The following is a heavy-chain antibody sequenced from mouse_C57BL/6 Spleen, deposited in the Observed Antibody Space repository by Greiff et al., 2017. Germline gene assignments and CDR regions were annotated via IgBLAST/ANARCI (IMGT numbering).Heavy chain of an antibody. D-gene: IGHD5-2*01. CDR3: ARENTGDYCDY. Sequence: VQLQESGAELVRPGASVKLSCKASGYTFTDYYINWVKQRPGQGLEWIARIYPGSGNTYYNEKFKGRATLTAEKSSSTAYMQISSLTSEDSAVYVCARENTGDYCDYWGQGTTLTVSS. CDR1: GYTFTDYY. J-gene: IGHJ2*01. CDR2: IYPGSGNT. V-gene: IGHV1-76*01.